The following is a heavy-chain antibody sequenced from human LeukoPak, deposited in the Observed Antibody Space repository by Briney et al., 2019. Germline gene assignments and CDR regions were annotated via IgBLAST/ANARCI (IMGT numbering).Heavy chain of an antibody. D-gene: IGHD5-18*01. J-gene: IGHJ4*02. CDR3: AGAQRGYSYRPFDY. CDR1: GFTFSDYY. Sequence: GGSLRLSCVASGFTFSDYYMSWIRQAPGKGLEWVSYISSSDGTIFYADSVKGRFTISRDNAKDSLFLQMNSLRVEDTAVCYCAGAQRGYSYRPFDYWGQGTLVTVSS. CDR2: ISSSDGTI. V-gene: IGHV3-11*04.